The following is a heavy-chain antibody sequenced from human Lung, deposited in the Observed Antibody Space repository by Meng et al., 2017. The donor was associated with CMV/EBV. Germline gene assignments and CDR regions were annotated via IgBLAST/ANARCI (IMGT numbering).Heavy chain of an antibody. J-gene: IGHJ4*02. D-gene: IGHD3-22*01. CDR2: MSSHNGNT. V-gene: IGHV1-18*01. CDR1: GYRFDTYG. CDR3: AREVHYYDSHGIDY. Sequence: GYRFDTYGISWVRLVPGQGLEWVGWMSSHNGNTNNGEKFQSRVPMTMHTSTNAAHMDLRDLRSDDTAVYFCAREVHYYDSHGIDYWGQGTLVTVSS.